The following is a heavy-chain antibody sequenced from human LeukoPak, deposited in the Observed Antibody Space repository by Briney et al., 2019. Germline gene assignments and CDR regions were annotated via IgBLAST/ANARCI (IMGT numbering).Heavy chain of an antibody. CDR1: GYTFTGYY. CDR2: INPNSGGT. V-gene: IGHV1-2*02. J-gene: IGHJ5*02. D-gene: IGHD1-1*01. Sequence: ASVKVSCKASGYTFTGYYMHWVRQAPGQGLEWMGWINPNSGGTNYAQKFQGRVTMTRDTSISTAYMELSRLRSDDTAVYYCARARQIGTTRWFDPWGQGTLVTDSS. CDR3: ARARQIGTTRWFDP.